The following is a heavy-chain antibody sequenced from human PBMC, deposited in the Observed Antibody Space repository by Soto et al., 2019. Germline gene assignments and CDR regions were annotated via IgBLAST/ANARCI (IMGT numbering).Heavy chain of an antibody. D-gene: IGHD2-15*01. CDR3: ARIFTIVAGGVDAFDI. V-gene: IGHV3-21*01. Sequence: PGGSLRLSCAASGFTFSSYSMNWVRQAPGKGLEWVSSISSSSSYIYYADSVKGRFTISRDNAKNSLYLQMNSLRAEDTAVYYCARIFTIVAGGVDAFDIWGQGTMVTVSS. CDR1: GFTFSSYS. CDR2: ISSSSSYI. J-gene: IGHJ3*02.